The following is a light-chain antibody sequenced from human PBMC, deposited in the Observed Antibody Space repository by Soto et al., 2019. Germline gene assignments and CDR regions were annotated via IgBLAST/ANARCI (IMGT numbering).Light chain of an antibody. Sequence: DIQMTQSPSTLSGSVGDRVTITRRASQTISSWLAWYQQKPGKAPKLLIYKASTLKGGVPSRFSGSGSGTEFTLTISSLQPEDFAVYYCQQYNNWPPITFGQGTRLEIK. CDR1: QTISSW. J-gene: IGKJ5*01. CDR2: KAS. V-gene: IGKV1-5*03. CDR3: QQYNNWPPIT.